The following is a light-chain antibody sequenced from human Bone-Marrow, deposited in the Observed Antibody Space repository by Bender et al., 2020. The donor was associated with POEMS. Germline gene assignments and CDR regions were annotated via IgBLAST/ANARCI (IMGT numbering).Light chain of an antibody. CDR3: QSYDSSLSAAI. V-gene: IGLV1-47*01. J-gene: IGLJ7*01. CDR2: RDN. Sequence: QSVLTQPPSASGTPGQRVTISCSGGSSNIGRNYVYWYQHLPGTAPRLLIYRDNQRPSGVPDRFSGSKSGTTASLAITGLQPEDEADYHCQSYDSSLSAAIFGGGTQVTVL. CDR1: SSNIGRNY.